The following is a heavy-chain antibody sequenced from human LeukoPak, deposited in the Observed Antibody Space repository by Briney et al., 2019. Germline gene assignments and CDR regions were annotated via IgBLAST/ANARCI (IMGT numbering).Heavy chain of an antibody. D-gene: IGHD6-19*01. J-gene: IGHJ3*02. Sequence: GGSLRLSCAASGFTFSSYAMSWVRQAPGRGLEWVSAISGSGGSTYYADSVKGRFTISRDNSKNTLYLQMNSLGAEDTAVYYCAKEWLVAPDAFDIWGQGTMVTVSS. CDR1: GFTFSSYA. CDR3: AKEWLVAPDAFDI. V-gene: IGHV3-23*01. CDR2: ISGSGGST.